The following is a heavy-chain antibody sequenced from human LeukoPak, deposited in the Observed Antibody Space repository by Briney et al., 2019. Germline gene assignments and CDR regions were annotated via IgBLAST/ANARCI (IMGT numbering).Heavy chain of an antibody. V-gene: IGHV4-59*01. Sequence: QVQLQESGPGLVKPSETLSLTCTVSDGSISSYYWSWIRQPPGKGLEWIGYIYYSGSTNYNPSLKSRVTISVDTSKNQFSLKLSSVTAADTAVYYCARESEGDAFDIWGQGTMVTVSS. CDR3: ARESEGDAFDI. CDR1: DGSISSYY. J-gene: IGHJ3*02. CDR2: IYYSGST.